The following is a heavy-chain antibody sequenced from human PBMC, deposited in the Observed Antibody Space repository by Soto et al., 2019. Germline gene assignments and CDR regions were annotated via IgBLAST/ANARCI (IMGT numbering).Heavy chain of an antibody. Sequence: PSETLSLTCTFSVVSITTAGYSCSWIRQPPWKALEWIGYVYHTGNAYPKPSLKSRVTISLDKTKNQFSLKMTSVTAADTALYYCASRTFYYYGLEVWGQGTTVNVSS. J-gene: IGHJ6*01. CDR1: VVSITTAGYS. V-gene: IGHV4-30-2*01. CDR3: ASRTFYYYGLEV. CDR2: VYHTGNA.